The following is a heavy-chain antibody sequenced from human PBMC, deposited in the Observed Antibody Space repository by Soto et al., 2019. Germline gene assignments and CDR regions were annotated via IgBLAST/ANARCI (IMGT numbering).Heavy chain of an antibody. CDR2: ISSSGGST. D-gene: IGHD3-10*01. Sequence: EVQLLESGGGLVQPGGSLRLSCAASGFTFSNYAMSWVRQAPGKGLEWVSVISSSGGSTYYADSVKGRFTISRDNSKNPLYLQMNSLRADDTAVYYCAKGLLWFGDYDYWGQGTLVTVSS. CDR3: AKGLLWFGDYDY. J-gene: IGHJ4*02. V-gene: IGHV3-23*01. CDR1: GFTFSNYA.